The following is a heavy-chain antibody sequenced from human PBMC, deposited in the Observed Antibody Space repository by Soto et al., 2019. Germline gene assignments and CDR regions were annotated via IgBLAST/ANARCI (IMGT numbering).Heavy chain of an antibody. D-gene: IGHD5-18*01. V-gene: IGHV3-30*18. CDR3: VKERYAQLWLENYGMDV. Sequence: GGSLRLFCAASGFTFSSYGIHWVRQAPGKGLEWVALISYDGTDKYYADSVKGRFTISRDNSKNTLYLQMSSLGPEDTAVYYCVKERYAQLWLENYGMDVWGQGTTVTVSS. CDR2: ISYDGTDK. CDR1: GFTFSSYG. J-gene: IGHJ6*02.